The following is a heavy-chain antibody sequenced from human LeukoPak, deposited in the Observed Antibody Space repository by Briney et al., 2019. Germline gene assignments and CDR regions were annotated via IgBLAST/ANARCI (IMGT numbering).Heavy chain of an antibody. J-gene: IGHJ4*02. CDR1: GFTFSSLG. D-gene: IGHD4-17*01. V-gene: IGHV3-33*01. CDR3: ARDRELNTADY. CDR2: IWYDGSKK. Sequence: GGSLRLSCAASGFTFSSLGMRWVRQPPGKGLEWVAVIWYDGSKKYHADSVKGRFTISGDNSKDTLYLQMNSLRAEDTAVYYCARDRELNTADYWGQGTLVTVSS.